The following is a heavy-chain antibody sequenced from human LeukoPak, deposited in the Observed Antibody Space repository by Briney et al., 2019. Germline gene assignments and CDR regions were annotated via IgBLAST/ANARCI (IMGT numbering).Heavy chain of an antibody. Sequence: GASVKVSCKASGYTFTSYGISWVRQAPGQGLEWMGWISAYNGNTNDAQKLQGRVTMTTDTSTSTAYMELRSLRSDDTAVYYYARDLSGYDNWFDPWGQGTLVTVSS. V-gene: IGHV1-18*01. D-gene: IGHD5-12*01. CDR2: ISAYNGNT. CDR1: GYTFTSYG. J-gene: IGHJ5*02. CDR3: ARDLSGYDNWFDP.